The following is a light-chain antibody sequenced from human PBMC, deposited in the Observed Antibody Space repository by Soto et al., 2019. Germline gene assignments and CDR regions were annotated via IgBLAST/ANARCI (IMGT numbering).Light chain of an antibody. J-gene: IGLJ3*02. CDR3: CSYAGGSAHV. Sequence: QSALTQPASVSGSPGQSITISCTGTSSDVGSYNLVSWYQHHPGKAPKLMIFEGSKRPSGVSNRFSGSKYGNTASLTISGLQAEDEADYYCCSYAGGSAHVFGGGTKVTVL. CDR1: SSDVGSYNL. V-gene: IGLV2-23*01. CDR2: EGS.